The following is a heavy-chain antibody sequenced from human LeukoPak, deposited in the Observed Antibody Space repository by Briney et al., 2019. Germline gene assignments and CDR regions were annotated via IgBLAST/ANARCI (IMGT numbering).Heavy chain of an antibody. CDR2: INWNGGST. CDR1: GFPFDDYG. V-gene: IGHV3-20*04. Sequence: GGSLRLSCAASGFPFDDYGMSWVRQAPGKGLEWVSGINWNGGSTYYADSVKGRFTISRDNSKNTLYLQMNSLRAEDTAVYYCAKDQPPDNWNDRGVSYYWGQGTLVTVSS. D-gene: IGHD1-20*01. CDR3: AKDQPPDNWNDRGVSYY. J-gene: IGHJ4*02.